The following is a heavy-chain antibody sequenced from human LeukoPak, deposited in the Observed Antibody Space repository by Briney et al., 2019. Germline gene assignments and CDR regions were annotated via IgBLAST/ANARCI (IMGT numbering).Heavy chain of an antibody. V-gene: IGHV3-64D*06. CDR2: MSSNGGST. J-gene: IGHJ4*02. Sequence: GGSLRLSCSASGFSLRNYAIHWLRQAPGKGPEYVSGMSSNGGSTFYADSVKGRFTISRDNSKNTLYLQMSSLRVEDTAVYSGGSHWNHRDYWGQGTRDSVSS. CDR3: GSHWNHRDY. D-gene: IGHD1-1*01. CDR1: GFSLRNYA.